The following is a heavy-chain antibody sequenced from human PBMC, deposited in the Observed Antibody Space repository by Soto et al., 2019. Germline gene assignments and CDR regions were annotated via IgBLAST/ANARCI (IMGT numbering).Heavy chain of an antibody. V-gene: IGHV4-59*01. J-gene: IGHJ5*02. Sequence: WETLSLTCTVSGGSISSYYWSWIRQPPGKGLEWIGYIYYSGSTNYNPSLKSRVTISVDTSKNQFSLKLSSVTAADTAVYYCAREHCSSTSCYTNWFDPWGQGTLVTVSS. CDR3: AREHCSSTSCYTNWFDP. D-gene: IGHD2-2*02. CDR1: GGSISSYY. CDR2: IYYSGST.